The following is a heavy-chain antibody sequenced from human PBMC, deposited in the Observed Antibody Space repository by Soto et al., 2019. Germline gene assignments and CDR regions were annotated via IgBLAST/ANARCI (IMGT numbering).Heavy chain of an antibody. D-gene: IGHD3-3*01. CDR3: ARDDYDFWSGYYMGWFDP. CDR1: GGSFSGYY. Sequence: SETLSLTCAVYGGSFSGYYWSWIRQPPGKGLERIGEINHSGSTNYNPSLKSRVTISVDTSKNQFSLKLSSVTAADTAVYYCARDDYDFWSGYYMGWFDPWGQGTLVTVSS. J-gene: IGHJ5*02. CDR2: INHSGST. V-gene: IGHV4-34*01.